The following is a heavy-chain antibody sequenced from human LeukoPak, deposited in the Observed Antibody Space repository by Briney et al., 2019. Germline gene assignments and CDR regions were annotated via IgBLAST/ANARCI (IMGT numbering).Heavy chain of an antibody. Sequence: HGESLKISCKGSGYSFTNCWISWVRQMPGKGLEWMGRIDPSDSYTNYSPSFQGHITISAAKSISTAYLQWSSLKASDTAMYYCARERDDYNVYFDYWAQGTLVTVSS. V-gene: IGHV5-10-1*01. CDR3: ARERDDYNVYFDY. CDR2: IDPSDSYT. D-gene: IGHD5-24*01. CDR1: GYSFTNCW. J-gene: IGHJ4*02.